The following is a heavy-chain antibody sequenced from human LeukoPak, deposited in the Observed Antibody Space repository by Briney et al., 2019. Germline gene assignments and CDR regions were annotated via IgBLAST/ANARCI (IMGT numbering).Heavy chain of an antibody. CDR3: AKPTYGPGSFLIVH. V-gene: IGHV3-33*06. CDR1: GFTFSDYG. CDR2: IWNDGSSK. Sequence: GGSLRLSCAVSGFTFSDYGIHWVRQAPGKGLEWVAVIWNDGSSKYYGDSVMGRFTISRDNSKNTLYLQMNSLRAEDTAVYYCAKPTYGPGSFLIVHWGQGTLVTVSS. D-gene: IGHD3-10*01. J-gene: IGHJ4*02.